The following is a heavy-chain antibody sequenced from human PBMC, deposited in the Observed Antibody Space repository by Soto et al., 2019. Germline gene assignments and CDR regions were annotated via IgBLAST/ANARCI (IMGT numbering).Heavy chain of an antibody. D-gene: IGHD2-2*02. V-gene: IGHV4-61*01. CDR3: AREKGYCSSTSCYTRFNWFDP. J-gene: IGHJ5*02. CDR1: GGSVSSGSYY. CDR2: IYYSGST. Sequence: LSLTCTVSGGSVSSGSYYWSWIRQPPGKGLEWIGYIYYSGSTNYNPSLKSRVTISLDTSKNQFSLKMRSVTAADTAVYYCAREKGYCSSTSCYTRFNWFDPWGQGTLVTVSS.